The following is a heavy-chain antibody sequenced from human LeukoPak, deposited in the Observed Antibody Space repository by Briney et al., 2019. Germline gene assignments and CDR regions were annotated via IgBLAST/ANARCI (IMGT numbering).Heavy chain of an antibody. D-gene: IGHD2-2*01. J-gene: IGHJ6*02. CDR3: ARGCRVVPGVHNVGMTSYYNGLDV. V-gene: IGHV1-46*01. Sequence: ASVKVSRKPSGYTFTSYYMHWVRQAPGQGLEWMGIINPSGGDTSYAQKFQGRVTTTRDTSTSTVYMEVVSLRSEDTAVYYCARGCRVVPGVHNVGMTSYYNGLDVWGQGTTVTVSS. CDR2: INPSGGDT. CDR1: GYTFTSYY.